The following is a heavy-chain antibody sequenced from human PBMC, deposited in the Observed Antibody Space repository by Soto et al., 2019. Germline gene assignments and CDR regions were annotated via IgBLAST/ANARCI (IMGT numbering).Heavy chain of an antibody. CDR1: GYSSTNYR. CDR3: ARDSYDSSGNYFSHYPYAMDD. CDR2: EDPTDSYS. V-gene: IGHV5-10-1*01. J-gene: IGHJ6*02. Sequence: GESRVSSGKGSGYSSTNYRITWVRQMPGKGLEWLGREDPTDSYSNNSPSSQGHVTISADKSISTAYLQWSILKASDTAMYYCARDSYDSSGNYFSHYPYAMDDWGQGTTVTLS. D-gene: IGHD3-10*01.